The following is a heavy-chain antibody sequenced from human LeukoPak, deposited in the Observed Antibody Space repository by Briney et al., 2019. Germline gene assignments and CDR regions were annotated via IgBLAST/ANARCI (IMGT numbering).Heavy chain of an antibody. Sequence: ISGCGGSTYYAYSCKGRFTISRDNSKNTLYLQMNSLRAEDTAVYYCANPRIDYYGSGSYRHWGQGTLVTVSS. D-gene: IGHD3-10*01. CDR3: ANPRIDYYGSGSYRH. V-gene: IGHV3-23*01. CDR2: ISGCGGST. J-gene: IGHJ4*02.